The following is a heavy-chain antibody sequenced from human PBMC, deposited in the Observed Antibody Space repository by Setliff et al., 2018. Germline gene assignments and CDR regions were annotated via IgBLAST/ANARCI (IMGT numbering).Heavy chain of an antibody. V-gene: IGHV3-7*03. CDR2: IKQDGSEE. D-gene: IGHD1-26*01. Sequence: GSLRLSCTASGFTFNKHWMTWVRQAPGKGLEWVANIKQDGSEEYYVDSVRGRFTISRDNAHNSLYLQMNNLRVEDTAVYYCTTRYHNPDIMWELPVDSWGQGTLVTVSS. CDR3: TTRYHNPDIMWELPVDS. J-gene: IGHJ4*02. CDR1: GFTFNKHW.